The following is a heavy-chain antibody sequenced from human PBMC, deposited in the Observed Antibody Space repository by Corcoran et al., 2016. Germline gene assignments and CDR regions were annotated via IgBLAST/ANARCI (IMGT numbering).Heavy chain of an antibody. Sequence: EVQLVESGGGLVQPGGSLRLTCAASGFTIISYWMSWVRQAPGKGLEWVANIKQDGSEKCYVVSVKGRFTLSRDNAKNSLYLQVNSLRAEETVVYYCARAELLGGDYWGQGTRVTVSS. CDR1: GFTIISYW. J-gene: IGHJ4*02. V-gene: IGHV3-7*01. CDR2: IKQDGSEK. D-gene: IGHD1-26*01. CDR3: ARAELLGGDY.